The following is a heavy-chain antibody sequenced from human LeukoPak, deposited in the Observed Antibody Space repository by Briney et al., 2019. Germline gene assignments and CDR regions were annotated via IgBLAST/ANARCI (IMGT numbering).Heavy chain of an antibody. J-gene: IGHJ4*02. CDR3: ARATYGDYEDN. V-gene: IGHV3-30*03. Sequence: PGRSLRLSCAASGFTFSSYGMHWVRQAPGKGLEWVAVISYDGSNKYYADSVKGRFTISRHNSKNTLYLQMNSLRAEDTAVYYCARATYGDYEDNWGQGTLVTVSS. CDR1: GFTFSSYG. D-gene: IGHD4-17*01. CDR2: ISYDGSNK.